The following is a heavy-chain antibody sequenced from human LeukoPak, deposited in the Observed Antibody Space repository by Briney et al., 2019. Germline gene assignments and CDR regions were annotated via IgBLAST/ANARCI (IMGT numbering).Heavy chain of an antibody. CDR2: MNPNSGNT. CDR1: GYTFTSYG. J-gene: IGHJ6*03. D-gene: IGHD3-9*01. CDR3: ARGNSVTTIFYYYYYMDV. Sequence: ASVKFSCKASGYTFTSYGINWVRQATGQGLEWMGWMNPNSGNTGYAQKFQGRVTITRNTSISTAYMELSSLRSEDTAVYYCARGNSVTTIFYYYYYMDVWGKGTTVTVSS. V-gene: IGHV1-8*03.